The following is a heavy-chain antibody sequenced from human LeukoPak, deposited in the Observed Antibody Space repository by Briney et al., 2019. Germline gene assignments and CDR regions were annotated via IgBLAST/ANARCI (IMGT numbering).Heavy chain of an antibody. J-gene: IGHJ4*02. D-gene: IGHD6-6*01. CDR1: GFTFSDYY. CDR3: ARESFAARWD. CDR2: ISSSGSMI. Sequence: PGGSLRLSCAASGFTFSDYYMSWIRQAPGKGLEWVSYISSSGSMISDADSVKGRFTISRDNAKKSLYLQMNSLRAEDTAVYYCARESFAARWDWGQGTLVTVSS. V-gene: IGHV3-11*04.